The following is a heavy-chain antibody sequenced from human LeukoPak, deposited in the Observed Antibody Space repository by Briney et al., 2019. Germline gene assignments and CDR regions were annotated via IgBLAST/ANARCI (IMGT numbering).Heavy chain of an antibody. CDR3: ARAPYTSSSPHFDY. D-gene: IGHD6-13*01. CDR2: ISSGSSYI. Sequence: PGGSLRPSCAASGFTFSSYTINWVRQAPGKGLEWVSSISSGSSYIYYADSVKGRFTISRDNAKNSLSLQMNSLRAEDTAVYFCARAPYTSSSPHFDYCGEGTLVTVSS. CDR1: GFTFSSYT. V-gene: IGHV3-21*01. J-gene: IGHJ4*02.